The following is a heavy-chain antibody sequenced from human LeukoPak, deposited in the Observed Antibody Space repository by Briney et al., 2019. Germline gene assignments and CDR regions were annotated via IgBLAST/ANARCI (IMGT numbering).Heavy chain of an antibody. CDR2: IIPIFGTA. Sequence: SVKVSCKASGGTFSSYAISWVRQAPGQGLEWMGGIIPIFGTANYAQKLQGRVTMTTDTSTSTAYMELRSLRSDDTAVYYCARDDGGYRDWGQGTLVTVSS. V-gene: IGHV1-69*05. D-gene: IGHD5-12*01. J-gene: IGHJ4*02. CDR3: ARDDGGYRD. CDR1: GGTFSSYA.